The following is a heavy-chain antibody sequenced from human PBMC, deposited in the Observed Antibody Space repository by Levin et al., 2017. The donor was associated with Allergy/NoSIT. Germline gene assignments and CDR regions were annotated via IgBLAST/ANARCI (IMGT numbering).Heavy chain of an antibody. D-gene: IGHD6-19*01. CDR3: VRLFSSGWYEGGGHFDS. CDR1: GGSINTYY. Sequence: PSETLSLTCTVSGGSINTYYWSWIRQPPGKGLEWIGYIYHRGSRNYTPSLKSRVTMSMDTSKNQFSLTLTSVTAADTAVYYCVRLFSSGWYEGGGHFDSWGQGSLVTVSS. J-gene: IGHJ4*02. CDR2: IYHRGSR. V-gene: IGHV4-59*01.